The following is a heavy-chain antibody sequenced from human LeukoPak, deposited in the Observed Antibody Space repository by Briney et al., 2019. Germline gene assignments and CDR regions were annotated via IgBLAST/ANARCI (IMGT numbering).Heavy chain of an antibody. D-gene: IGHD4-17*01. Sequence: ASVKVSCEASGGTFSNYTISWLRQAPGQGLEWMGRIIPILGIANYAQKFQGRVTITADKSTSTAYMELSSLRSEDTAVYYCARIGVIGDYEEVDYWGQGTLVTVSS. CDR2: IIPILGIA. V-gene: IGHV1-69*02. J-gene: IGHJ4*02. CDR3: ARIGVIGDYEEVDY. CDR1: GGTFSNYT.